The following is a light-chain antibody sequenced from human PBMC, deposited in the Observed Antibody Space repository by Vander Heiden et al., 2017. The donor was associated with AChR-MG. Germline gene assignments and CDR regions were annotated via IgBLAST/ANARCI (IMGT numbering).Light chain of an antibody. J-gene: IGLJ2*01. CDR1: ALPKQY. CDR2: KDS. V-gene: IGLV3-25*03. CDR3: QSADSSGTYPVV. Sequence: SYELTQQPSVSVSTVQTARNTCSGDALPKQYAYWYQQKPGQAPVLVIYKDSERPSGIPERFSGSSSGTTVTLTISGVQAEDEADYYCQSADSSGTYPVVFGGGTKLTVL.